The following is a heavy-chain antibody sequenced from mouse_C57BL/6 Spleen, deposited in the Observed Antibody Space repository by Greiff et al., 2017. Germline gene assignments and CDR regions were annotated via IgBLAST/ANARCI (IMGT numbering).Heavy chain of an antibody. V-gene: IGHV1-82*01. CDR3: ARSFDNYADY. CDR1: GYAFSSSW. D-gene: IGHD1-3*01. Sequence: QVQLQQSGPELVKPGASVKISCKASGYAFSSSWMNWVKRRPGKGLEWIGRIYPGDGDTNYNGKFKGKATLTADKSSSTAYMQLSSLTSEDSAVYFCARSFDNYADYWGEGTTLTVSA. CDR2: IYPGDGDT. J-gene: IGHJ2*01.